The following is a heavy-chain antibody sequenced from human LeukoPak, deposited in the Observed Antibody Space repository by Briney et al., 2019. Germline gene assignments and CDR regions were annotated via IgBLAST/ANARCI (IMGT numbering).Heavy chain of an antibody. Sequence: GESLKISCKGSGYSFTSYWIGWVRQMPGKGLEWMGIIYPGDSDTRYSPAFQGQVTISADKSISTVYLQWSSLKASGTAMYYCARQGIFISAAATSFDFWGRGTLVAVSS. J-gene: IGHJ4*02. CDR2: IYPGDSDT. D-gene: IGHD6-13*01. V-gene: IGHV5-51*01. CDR1: GYSFTSYW. CDR3: ARQGIFISAAATSFDF.